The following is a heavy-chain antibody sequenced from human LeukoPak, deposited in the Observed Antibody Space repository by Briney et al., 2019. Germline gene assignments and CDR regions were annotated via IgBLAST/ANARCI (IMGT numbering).Heavy chain of an antibody. CDR2: INHSGST. V-gene: IGHV4-34*01. CDR3: ARVRVPAAISY. D-gene: IGHD2-2*01. Sequence: GSLRLSCAASGFAFSSYAMSWVRQAPGKGLEWIGEINHSGSTNYNPSLKSRVTISVDTSKNQFSLKLSSVTAADTAVYYCARVRVPAAISYWGQGTLVTVSS. CDR1: GFAFSSYA. J-gene: IGHJ4*02.